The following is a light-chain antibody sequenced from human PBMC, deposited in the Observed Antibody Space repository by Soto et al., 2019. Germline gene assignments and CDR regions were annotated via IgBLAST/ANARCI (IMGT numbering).Light chain of an antibody. CDR1: QSISSY. CDR2: AAS. V-gene: IGKV1-39*01. Sequence: DIQMTQSPSSLSASVGDRVTITCRASQSISSYLNWYQQKPGKVPKLLIYAASSLRSGVPSRFSGSGSGTDFTLTISSLQPEDFAAYYCQQSYSLPLVFGQGTKVDIK. J-gene: IGKJ1*01. CDR3: QQSYSLPLV.